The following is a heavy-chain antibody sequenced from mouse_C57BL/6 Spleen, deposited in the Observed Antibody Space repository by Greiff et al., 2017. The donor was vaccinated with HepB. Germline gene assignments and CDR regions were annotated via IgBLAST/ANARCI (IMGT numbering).Heavy chain of an antibody. CDR3: ARWGNSYYYAMDY. CDR1: GYTFTSYW. V-gene: IGHV1-52*01. Sequence: QVQLKQPGAELVRPGSSVKLSCKASGYTFTSYWMHWVKQRPIQGLEWIGNIDPSDSETHYNQKFKDKATLTVDKSSSTAYMQLSSLTSEDSAVYYCARWGNSYYYAMDYWGQGTSVTVSS. J-gene: IGHJ4*01. CDR2: IDPSDSET.